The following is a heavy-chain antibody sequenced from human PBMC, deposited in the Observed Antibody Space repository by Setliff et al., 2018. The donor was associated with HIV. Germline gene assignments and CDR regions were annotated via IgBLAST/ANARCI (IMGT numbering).Heavy chain of an antibody. V-gene: IGHV1-18*01. J-gene: IGHJ6*02. D-gene: IGHD6-19*01. CDR1: GYTLSNHG. Sequence: GASVKVSCKASGYTLSNHGVTWVRQAPGQGLEWMGWISAYHINTKYAQEFQGRVTMTTDTSTNTAYMELRSMRSEDTAVYYCARESASSNYYYYGMDVWGQGTTVTVSS. CDR3: ARESASSNYYYYGMDV. CDR2: ISAYHINT.